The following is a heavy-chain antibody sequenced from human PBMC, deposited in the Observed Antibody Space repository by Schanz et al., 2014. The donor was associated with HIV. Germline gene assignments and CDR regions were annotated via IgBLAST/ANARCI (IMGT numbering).Heavy chain of an antibody. V-gene: IGHV1-69*01. J-gene: IGHJ4*02. D-gene: IGHD6-13*01. CDR3: ARDSPVAAGTLDY. CDR1: GGTFINYA. CDR2: IIPLFGTS. Sequence: QVQLVQSGAEVKKPGSSVKVFCRASGGTFINYAFSWVRQAPGHGLEWMGGIIPLFGTSNYAQKFQGRATITADESTSTAYMELSSLRSEDTAVYYCARDSPVAAGTLDYWGQGTLVTVSS.